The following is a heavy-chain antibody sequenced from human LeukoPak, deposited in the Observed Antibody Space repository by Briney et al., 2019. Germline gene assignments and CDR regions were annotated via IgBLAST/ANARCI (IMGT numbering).Heavy chain of an antibody. D-gene: IGHD1-26*01. CDR2: INEDGSAA. J-gene: IGHJ4*02. CDR3: ARDERIGSFAY. V-gene: IGHV3-7*01. CDR1: GFTFSSYW. Sequence: GGSLRLSCAASGFTFSSYWMSWVRQAPGKGLEWVANINEDGSAAQYADSVRGQFTISRANGENSLYLQMNSLRVEDTGVYFCARDERIGSFAYWGQGTLVTVSS.